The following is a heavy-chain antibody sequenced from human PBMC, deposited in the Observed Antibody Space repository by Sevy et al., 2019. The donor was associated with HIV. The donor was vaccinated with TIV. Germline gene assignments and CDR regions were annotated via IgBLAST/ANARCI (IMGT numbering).Heavy chain of an antibody. V-gene: IGHV1-8*01. J-gene: IGHJ4*02. Sequence: ASVKVSCKASGYTFTSYDINWVRQATGQGLEWMGWMNPNSGNTGYAQKFRGRVTMTRNTSISTAYMELSSLRSEDTAVYYCARLDGGAMGYKGFDYWGQGTLVTVSS. CDR2: MNPNSGNT. CDR1: GYTFTSYD. CDR3: ARLDGGAMGYKGFDY. D-gene: IGHD2-15*01.